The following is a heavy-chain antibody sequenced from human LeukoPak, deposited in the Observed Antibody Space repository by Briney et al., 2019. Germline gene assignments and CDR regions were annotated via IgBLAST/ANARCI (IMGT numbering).Heavy chain of an antibody. CDR2: IQGDGTER. Sequence: GGSLRLSCAGSGFTFSSYWMNCVRQAPGKGLEWVANIQGDGTERYYVDSVKGRFTISRDNAKNSLFLQMNSLRAEDTAVYYCAKSNWFDPWGQGTLVTVSS. V-gene: IGHV3-7*01. J-gene: IGHJ5*02. CDR1: GFTFSSYW. CDR3: AKSNWFDP.